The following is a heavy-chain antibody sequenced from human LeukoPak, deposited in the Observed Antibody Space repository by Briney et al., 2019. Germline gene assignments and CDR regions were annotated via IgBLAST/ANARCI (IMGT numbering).Heavy chain of an antibody. V-gene: IGHV1-2*02. J-gene: IGHJ4*02. CDR3: APTAEAYTSWWKV. CDR1: GYRFTDDY. D-gene: IGHD3-16*01. CDR2: INPDSGFT. Sequence: ASVKASCKASGYRFTDDYMHWVRQAPGQGLEFMGWINPDSGFTNYAQKFKGRVTMTRDTSISTAYLEVRSLTSDDTAVYYCAPTAEAYTSWWKVWGQGTLVTVSS.